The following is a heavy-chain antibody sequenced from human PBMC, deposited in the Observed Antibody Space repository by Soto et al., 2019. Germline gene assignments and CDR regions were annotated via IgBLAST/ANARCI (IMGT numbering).Heavy chain of an antibody. CDR3: ASGRWLQLPVY. J-gene: IGHJ4*02. D-gene: IGHD5-12*01. CDR2: IYYSGSP. V-gene: IGHV4-59*01. CDR1: GGSISSYY. Sequence: SETLSLTCTVSGGSISSYYWSWIRQPPGKGLEWIGFIYYSGSPSYNPSLQSRVTMSVDTSKNQFSLNLSSVTAADTAVYYCASGRWLQLPVYWGQGTPVTVSS.